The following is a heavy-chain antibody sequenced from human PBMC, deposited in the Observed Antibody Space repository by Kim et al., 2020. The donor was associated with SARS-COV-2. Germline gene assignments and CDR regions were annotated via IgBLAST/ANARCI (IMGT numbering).Heavy chain of an antibody. J-gene: IGHJ4*02. V-gene: IGHV3-7*05. CDR1: GFTFSSYW. CDR3: ARVAVAGTNDF. Sequence: GGSLRLSCAASGFTFSSYWMSWVRQAPGKGVEWVANIKQGGSEKYYVDSVKGRFTISRDNAKNSLYLQMNSLRAEDTAMYYCARVAVAGTNDFWGQGTLVTVSS. D-gene: IGHD6-19*01. CDR2: IKQGGSEK.